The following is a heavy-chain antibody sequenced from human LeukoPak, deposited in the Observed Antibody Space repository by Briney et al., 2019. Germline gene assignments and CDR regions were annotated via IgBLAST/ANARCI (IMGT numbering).Heavy chain of an antibody. CDR2: NTNNGGDT. CDR1: GFTISSYA. J-gene: IGHJ4*02. V-gene: IGHV3-23*01. Sequence: GSLRLSCSASGFTISSYAMSSVRHAPAKELLWVSANTNNGGDTYYADSVQGRFTISRDNSKGTLCLQMNSLRAEDTAVYYCAKQLGYCSDGSCYFPYWGQGTLVTVSS. D-gene: IGHD2-15*01. CDR3: AKQLGYCSDGSCYFPY.